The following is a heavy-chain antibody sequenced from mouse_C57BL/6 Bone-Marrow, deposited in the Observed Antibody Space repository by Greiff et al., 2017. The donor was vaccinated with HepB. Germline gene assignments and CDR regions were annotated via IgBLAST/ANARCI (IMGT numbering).Heavy chain of an antibody. CDR3: ARRASYYSNYGYWYFDV. CDR1: GFSLSTSGMG. J-gene: IGHJ1*03. CDR2: IYWDDDK. V-gene: IGHV8-12*01. D-gene: IGHD2-5*01. Sequence: QVTLKVCGPGILQSSQTLSLTCSFSGFSLSTSGMGLSWIRQPSGKGLEWLAHIYWDDDKRYNPSLKSRLTISKDTSRNQVFLKITSVDTADTATYYCARRASYYSNYGYWYFDVWGTGTTVTVSS.